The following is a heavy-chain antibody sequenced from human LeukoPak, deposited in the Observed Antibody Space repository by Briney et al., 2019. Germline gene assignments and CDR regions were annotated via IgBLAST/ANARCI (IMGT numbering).Heavy chain of an antibody. V-gene: IGHV4-61*05. CDR2: IYYSGST. CDR3: ARFSIEDYGDPRIDY. J-gene: IGHJ4*02. Sequence: SETLSLTCTVSGGSISTSNYYWGWIRQPPGKGLEWIGYIYYSGSTNYNPSLKSRVTISVDTSKNQFSLKLSSVTAADTAVYYCARFSIEDYGDPRIDYWGQGTLVTVSS. CDR1: GGSISTSNYY. D-gene: IGHD4-17*01.